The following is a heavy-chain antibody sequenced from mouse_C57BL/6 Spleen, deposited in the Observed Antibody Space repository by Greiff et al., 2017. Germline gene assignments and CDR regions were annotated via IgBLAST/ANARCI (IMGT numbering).Heavy chain of an antibody. D-gene: IGHD1-1*01. CDR1: GYTFTSYW. CDR2: IDPSDSYT. CDR3: ARGPFTTVVATDWYCDV. Sequence: VQLQQPGAELVRPGTSVKLSCKASGYTFTSYWMHWVKQRPGQGLEWIGVIDPSDSYTNYNQKFKGKATLTVDTSSSTAYMQLSSLTSEDSAVYYCARGPFTTVVATDWYCDVWGTGTTVTVSS. V-gene: IGHV1-59*01. J-gene: IGHJ1*03.